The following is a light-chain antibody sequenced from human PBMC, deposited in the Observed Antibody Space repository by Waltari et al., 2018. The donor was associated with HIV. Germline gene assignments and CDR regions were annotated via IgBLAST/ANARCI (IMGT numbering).Light chain of an antibody. CDR2: KAS. V-gene: IGKV1-5*03. Sequence: DIQMTQSPSTLSASVGDRVTITCRASQSISTWLAWYQQKPGKAPKLLIYKASSLKSGVPSRFSSSGSGTEFTLTISSLQPDDFATFYCQQYNSYPTFGQGTKVEIK. CDR3: QQYNSYPT. CDR1: QSISTW. J-gene: IGKJ1*01.